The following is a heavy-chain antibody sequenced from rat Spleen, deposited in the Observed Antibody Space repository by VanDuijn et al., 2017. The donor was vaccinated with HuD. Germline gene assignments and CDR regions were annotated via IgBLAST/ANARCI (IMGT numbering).Heavy chain of an antibody. Sequence: EVQMVESGGGLVQPGRSLKLSCAASGFTFSDYGMAWVRQAPTKGLEWVATISYGDSFGHSSTYYRDSVKGRFTHSRDKAKSTLSLQMDRLRSEEPVTYHSARRHSGYTASFDYLSQGVMVLVSS. V-gene: IGHV5-29*01. CDR3: ARRHSGYTASFDY. D-gene: IGHD1-4*01. J-gene: IGHJ2*01. CDR2: ISYGDSFGHSST. CDR1: GFTFSDYG.